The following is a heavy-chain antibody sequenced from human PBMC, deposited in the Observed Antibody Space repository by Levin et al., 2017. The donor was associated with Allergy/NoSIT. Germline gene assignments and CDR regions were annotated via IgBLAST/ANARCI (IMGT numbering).Heavy chain of an antibody. J-gene: IGHJ4*02. Sequence: PGESLKISCKGSGYSFTSYWIGWVRQMPGKGLEWMGIIYPGDSDTRYSPSFQGQVTISADKSISTAYLQWSSLKASDTAMYYCARHVLAAAGTPDYFDYWGQGTLVTVSS. V-gene: IGHV5-51*01. D-gene: IGHD6-13*01. CDR2: IYPGDSDT. CDR3: ARHVLAAAGTPDYFDY. CDR1: GYSFTSYW.